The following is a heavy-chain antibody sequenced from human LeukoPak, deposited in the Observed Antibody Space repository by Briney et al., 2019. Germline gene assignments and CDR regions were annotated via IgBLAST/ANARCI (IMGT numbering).Heavy chain of an antibody. CDR3: AKDLRGYSYGYVY. V-gene: IGHV3-33*06. CDR1: GFTFSSYG. J-gene: IGHJ4*02. Sequence: GGSLRLSCAASGFTFSSYGMHWVRQAPGKGLEWVAVIWYDGSNKCYADSVKGRFTISRDNSKNTLYLQMNSLRAEDTAVYYCAKDLRGYSYGYVYWGQGTLVTVSS. D-gene: IGHD5-18*01. CDR2: IWYDGSNK.